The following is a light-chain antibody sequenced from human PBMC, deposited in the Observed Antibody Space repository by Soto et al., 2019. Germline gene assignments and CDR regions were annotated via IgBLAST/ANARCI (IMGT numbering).Light chain of an antibody. CDR3: HQYSGYSPWT. CDR2: KAS. J-gene: IGKJ1*01. Sequence: DIQMTQSPSTLSASVGDRVTITCRASQSISSWLAWYQQKPGKAPKLLIYKASSLESGVPSRFSGSGSGTEFTLTISSLQPDDFATYYCHQYSGYSPWTFGQGTKVEIK. CDR1: QSISSW. V-gene: IGKV1-5*03.